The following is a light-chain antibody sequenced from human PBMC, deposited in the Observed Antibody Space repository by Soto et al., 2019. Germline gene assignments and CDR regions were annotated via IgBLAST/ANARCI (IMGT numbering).Light chain of an antibody. V-gene: IGKV1-5*03. CDR2: KAS. J-gene: IGKJ4*01. CDR3: QXXXSFSLT. CDR1: QNINTW. Sequence: DIQMTQSPTTVSASVGDRVTITCRASQNINTWLAWYQQKPGKAPKLLILKASTLESGVPSRFSGSGSGTEFTLTISSLXPXDXGTXXXQXXXSFSLTFGGGTRVEVK.